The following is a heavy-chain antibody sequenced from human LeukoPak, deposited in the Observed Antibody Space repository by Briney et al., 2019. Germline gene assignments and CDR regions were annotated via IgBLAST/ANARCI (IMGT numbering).Heavy chain of an antibody. D-gene: IGHD3-10*01. CDR3: ARGVLQWFGRGLDYYHFSGMDV. CDR1: GDSVSSNSAA. J-gene: IGHJ6*02. V-gene: IGHV6-1*01. Sequence: SQTLSLTCAISGDSVSSNSAAWNWIRQSSSRGLEWLGRTFYRSKWHTDYATSVKSRITINPDTLKNQFSLQLDSVTPEDTAIYFCARGVLQWFGRGLDYYHFSGMDVWGQGTTVAVPS. CDR2: TFYRSKWHT.